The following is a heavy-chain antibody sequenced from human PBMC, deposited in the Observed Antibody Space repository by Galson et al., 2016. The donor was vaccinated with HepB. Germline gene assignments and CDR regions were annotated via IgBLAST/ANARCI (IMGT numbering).Heavy chain of an antibody. D-gene: IGHD3-22*01. CDR2: ISGSSSNI. CDR1: GFSFEDYV. J-gene: IGHJ6*02. Sequence: SLRLSCAGLGFSFEDYVMHWVRQAPGKGLEWLSYISGSSSNIYYAGSVKGRFTISGDNGKNSLHLQMNSLRDEDTAVYYCARYYDSSGYCSQHCGMDVWGQGTTVTVS. CDR3: ARYYDSSGYCSQHCGMDV. V-gene: IGHV3-48*02.